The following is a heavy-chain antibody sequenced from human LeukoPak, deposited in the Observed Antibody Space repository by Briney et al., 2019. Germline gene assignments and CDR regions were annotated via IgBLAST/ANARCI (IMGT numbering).Heavy chain of an antibody. CDR1: GFTFSSYA. J-gene: IGHJ4*02. CDR3: AKGRRQGEQLALFDY. V-gene: IGHV3-23*01. Sequence: GGSLRLSCAASGFTFSSYAMSWVRQAPGKGLEWVSAISGSGGSTYYADSVKGRFTISRDNSKNTLYLQMNSLRAEDTAVYYCAKGRRQGEQLALFDYWGQGTLVTVSS. D-gene: IGHD6-13*01. CDR2: ISGSGGST.